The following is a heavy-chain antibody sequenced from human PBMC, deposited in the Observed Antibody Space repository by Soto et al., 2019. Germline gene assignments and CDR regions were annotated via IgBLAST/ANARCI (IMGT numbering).Heavy chain of an antibody. J-gene: IGHJ4*02. D-gene: IGHD3-22*01. V-gene: IGHV1-3*01. CDR3: ARGGYYYDSSGCDY. Sequence: ASVMNCCKASGDTFTSYAIHGGRLATGQRLEWMGWINAGNGNTKYSQKFQGRVTITRDTSASTAYMELSSLRSEDTAVYYCARGGYYYDSSGCDYWGQGTLVTSPQ. CDR1: GDTFTSYA. CDR2: INAGNGNT.